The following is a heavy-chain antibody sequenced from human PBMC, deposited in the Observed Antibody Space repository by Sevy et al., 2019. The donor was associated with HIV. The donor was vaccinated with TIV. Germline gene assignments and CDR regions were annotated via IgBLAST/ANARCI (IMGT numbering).Heavy chain of an antibody. CDR3: ARDWDSGYDYVGENYFDY. D-gene: IGHD5-12*01. Sequence: GGSLRLSCAASGFTFSSYGMHWVRQAPGKGLEWVAVISYDGSNKYYADSVKGRFTISRDNSKNTLYLQMNSLRAEDTAVYYCARDWDSGYDYVGENYFDYWGQGTLVTVSS. CDR1: GFTFSSYG. CDR2: ISYDGSNK. J-gene: IGHJ4*02. V-gene: IGHV3-30*03.